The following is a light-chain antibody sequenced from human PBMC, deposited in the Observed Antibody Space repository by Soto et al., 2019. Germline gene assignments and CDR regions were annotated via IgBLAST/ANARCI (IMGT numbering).Light chain of an antibody. J-gene: IGLJ1*01. V-gene: IGLV2-8*01. CDR3: SSYAGSNNLGV. Sequence: QSVLTQPPSASGSPGQSVTISCTGTSSDVGGYNYVSWYQQHPGKAPKLMISEVSKRPSGVPDRFSGSKSGNTASLTVSGLQAEEEDDYYCSSYAGSNNLGVFGTGTKVTVL. CDR2: EVS. CDR1: SSDVGGYNY.